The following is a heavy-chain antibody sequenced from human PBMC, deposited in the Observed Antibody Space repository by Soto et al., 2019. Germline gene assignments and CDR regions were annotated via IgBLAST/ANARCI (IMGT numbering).Heavy chain of an antibody. V-gene: IGHV4-39*01. D-gene: IGHD3-16*01. J-gene: IGHJ4*02. Sequence: QLQLQESGPGLVKPSETLSLACTVSGGSISXXXXXXXXXXXXXGKGLEWIGSMYYSGTTYDNPSIQSQLTISLDTSKNQISLHPSSVTAADTAVYYCARHAAYDSVWGKSDGSDYWGQGTLVTVSS. CDR1: GGSISXXXXX. CDR3: ARHAAYDSVWGKSDGSDY. CDR2: MYYSGTT.